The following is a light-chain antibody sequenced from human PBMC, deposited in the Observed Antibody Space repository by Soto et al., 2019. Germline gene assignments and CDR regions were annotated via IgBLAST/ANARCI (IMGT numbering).Light chain of an antibody. CDR1: SSNIGAGYD. CDR2: GNS. J-gene: IGLJ2*01. Sequence: QALVTQPPSVSGAPGQRVTISCTGSSSNIGAGYDVHWYQQLPGTAPKLLIYGNSNRPSGVPDRFSGSKSGTSASLAITGLQAEDEADYYCQSYDSSLSEGVFGGGTQLTVL. V-gene: IGLV1-40*01. CDR3: QSYDSSLSEGV.